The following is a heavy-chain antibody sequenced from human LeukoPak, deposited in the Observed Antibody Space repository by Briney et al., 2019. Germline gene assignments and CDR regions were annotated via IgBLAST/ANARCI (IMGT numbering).Heavy chain of an antibody. Sequence: SETLSLTCTVSGRLMSSYSYYGGWIRQSPGKGLEWIGSIYYSGSTYYNPSLKSRVTISGDTSKNQFSLKLCSVTAADTHVYYCARIPYDSSGHYFDYWGQGTLVTVSS. D-gene: IGHD3-22*01. CDR1: GRLMSSYSYY. CDR2: IYYSGST. J-gene: IGHJ4*02. CDR3: ARIPYDSSGHYFDY. V-gene: IGHV4-39*01.